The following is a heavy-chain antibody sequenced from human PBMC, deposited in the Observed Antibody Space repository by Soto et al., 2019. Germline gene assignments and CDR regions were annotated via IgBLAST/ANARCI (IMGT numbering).Heavy chain of an antibody. CDR1: GFSLSTSGVG. CDR2: IYWNDDK. CDR3: AHRSFANDAFDV. V-gene: IGHV2-5*01. Sequence: QITLKESGPTLVKPTQTLTLTCTFSGFSLSTSGVGVGWIRQPPGKALEWLALIYWNDDKHNSPSLRSRLTIAQDTSKNQGVLTMTNMDPVDTAKYYCAHRSFANDAFDVGGQGTMVTVSS. D-gene: IGHD3-3*01. J-gene: IGHJ3*01.